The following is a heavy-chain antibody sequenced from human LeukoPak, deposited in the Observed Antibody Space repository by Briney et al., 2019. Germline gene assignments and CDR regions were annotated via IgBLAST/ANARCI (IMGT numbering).Heavy chain of an antibody. V-gene: IGHV3-48*01. Sequence: GGSLRLSCAASGFTFSSYSMNWVRQAPGKGLEWVSYISSSSSTIYYADSVKGRFTISRDNAKNSLYLQMNGLRAEDTAVYYCARGSEWLGAFDIWGQGTTVTVSS. D-gene: IGHD3-3*01. CDR2: ISSSSSTI. CDR3: ARGSEWLGAFDI. J-gene: IGHJ3*02. CDR1: GFTFSSYS.